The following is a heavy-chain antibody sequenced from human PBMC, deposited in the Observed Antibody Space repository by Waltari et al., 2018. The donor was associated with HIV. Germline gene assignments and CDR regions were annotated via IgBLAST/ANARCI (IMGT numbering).Heavy chain of an antibody. J-gene: IGHJ5*02. Sequence: QVQLQEPGPGLLTPSETLSLTCSVSGGSISSSYWRWIRQPPGKGLEWIGGGYYTGSTNYNPSLESRVAISVDTSRNQFSLELSSVTAADTAVYYCARGGRDTSGYYIVPFDPWGQGTLVTVSS. V-gene: IGHV4-59*01. CDR1: GGSISSSY. D-gene: IGHD3-22*01. CDR2: GYYTGST. CDR3: ARGGRDTSGYYIVPFDP.